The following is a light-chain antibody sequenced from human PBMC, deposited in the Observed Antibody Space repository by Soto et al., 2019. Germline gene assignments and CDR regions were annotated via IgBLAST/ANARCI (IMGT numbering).Light chain of an antibody. V-gene: IGKV3-11*01. Sequence: EVVLTQSPATLSLSPGERATLSCRDSQSVGSQVGWFHPKPGQAPRLLISDTFNRATGNPARFSGSGSGTDFTVTISSLEPEEFGVYYCPQRSDWPRTVGQRTKVEIK. J-gene: IGKJ1*01. CDR3: PQRSDWPRT. CDR1: QSVGSQ. CDR2: DTF.